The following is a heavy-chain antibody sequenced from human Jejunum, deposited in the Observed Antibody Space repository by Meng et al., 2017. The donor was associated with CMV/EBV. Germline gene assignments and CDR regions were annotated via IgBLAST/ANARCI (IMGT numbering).Heavy chain of an antibody. Sequence: EPGAGCATHPGNLSPTAGASGGSIRNDRWWIWVRQAPGKGLEWIGKIYHSGITNYNPSVKSRVSMSVDTSQNHFSLRLSSVTAADTAVYYCTTLYGDSISWGQGTLVTVSS. CDR2: IYHSGIT. V-gene: IGHV4-4*03. CDR1: GGSIRNDRW. CDR3: TTLYGDSIS. J-gene: IGHJ4*02. D-gene: IGHD4-17*01.